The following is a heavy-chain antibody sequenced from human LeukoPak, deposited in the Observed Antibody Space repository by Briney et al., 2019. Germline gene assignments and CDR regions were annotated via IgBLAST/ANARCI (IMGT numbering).Heavy chain of an antibody. CDR2: ISAYNGNT. CDR3: ARTGGTTSSVDY. V-gene: IGHV1-18*01. D-gene: IGHD1-7*01. J-gene: IGHJ4*02. CDR1: GYTFTSYG. Sequence: ASVKVSCKASGYTFTSYGISWVRQAPGQGLEWMGWISAYNGNTNYAQKLQGRVTMTRDTSISTVYMELSRLRSDDTAVYYCARTGGTTSSVDYWGQGTLVTVSS.